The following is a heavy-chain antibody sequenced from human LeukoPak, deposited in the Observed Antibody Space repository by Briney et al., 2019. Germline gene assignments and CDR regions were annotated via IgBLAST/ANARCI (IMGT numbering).Heavy chain of an antibody. J-gene: IGHJ5*02. CDR1: GYTFTGYY. V-gene: IGHV1-2*02. D-gene: IGHD3-10*01. Sequence: ASVKVSCKAPGYTFTGYYIHWVRQAPGQGLEWMAWINPNSGATNYAQKFQGRVSMTRDTSISTAYMALSRLTSDDTAVYFCARGRFGEWDNWFDPWGQGTLVTVSS. CDR3: ARGRFGEWDNWFDP. CDR2: INPNSGAT.